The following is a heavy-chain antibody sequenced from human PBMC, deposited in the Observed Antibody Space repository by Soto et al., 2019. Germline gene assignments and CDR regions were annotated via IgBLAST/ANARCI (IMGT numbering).Heavy chain of an antibody. V-gene: IGHV4-34*01. Sequence: PSETLSLTCAVYGGSFSGYYWSWIRQPPGKGLEWIGEINHSGSTNYNPSLKSRVTISVDTSKNQLSLKLSSVTAADTAVYYCARGATENLGFWSGSNYYYMDVWGKGTTVTVSS. J-gene: IGHJ6*03. CDR1: GGSFSGYY. CDR2: INHSGST. CDR3: ARGATENLGFWSGSNYYYMDV. D-gene: IGHD3-3*01.